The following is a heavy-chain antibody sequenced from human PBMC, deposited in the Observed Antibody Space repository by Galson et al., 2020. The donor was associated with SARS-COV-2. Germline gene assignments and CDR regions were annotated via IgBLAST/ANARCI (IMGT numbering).Heavy chain of an antibody. CDR1: GDSMDTYY. V-gene: IGHV4-4*07. CDR3: ARDRAYSIRDWVRNWCDP. CDR2: IYASGST. J-gene: IGHJ5*02. D-gene: IGHD1-26*01. Sequence: ETSETLSLTCIVSGDSMDTYYWSWIRQPAGKGLEWIGRIYASGSTNYNPSLKSRVTMSVDRSRNQFSLKLSSVTAADTAVYYCARDRAYSIRDWVRNWCDPWGQGTLVTVSS.